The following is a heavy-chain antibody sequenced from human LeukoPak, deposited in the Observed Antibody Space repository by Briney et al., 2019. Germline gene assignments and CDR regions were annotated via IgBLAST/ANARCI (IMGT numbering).Heavy chain of an antibody. CDR1: NGSINIYY. Sequence: PSETLSLTCTVSNGSINIYYWSWVRQPAGKGLEWIGRISASGSTNYNPSLKSRVTMSVDTSKNQFSLKLSSVTAADTAVYYCAREITVTRPFDYWGQGTLVTVSS. D-gene: IGHD4-17*01. CDR3: AREITVTRPFDY. V-gene: IGHV4-4*07. CDR2: ISASGST. J-gene: IGHJ4*02.